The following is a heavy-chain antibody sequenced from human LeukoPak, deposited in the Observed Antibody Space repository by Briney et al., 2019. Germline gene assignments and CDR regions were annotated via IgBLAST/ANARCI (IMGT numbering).Heavy chain of an antibody. Sequence: TSQTLSLTCSVSGGSISSGSYYWSWIRQPAGKGLEWIGRIYTSGSTNYNPSLKSRVSISVDRSKNQFSLKLSSVTAADTAVYYCARSGYSSSWKPLNWFDPWGQGTLVTVSS. V-gene: IGHV4-61*02. D-gene: IGHD6-13*01. CDR2: IYTSGST. J-gene: IGHJ5*02. CDR3: ARSGYSSSWKPLNWFDP. CDR1: GGSISSGSYY.